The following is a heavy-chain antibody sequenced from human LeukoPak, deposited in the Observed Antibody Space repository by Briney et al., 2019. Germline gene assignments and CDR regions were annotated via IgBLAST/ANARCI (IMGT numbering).Heavy chain of an antibody. V-gene: IGHV4-34*01. J-gene: IGHJ6*03. Sequence: SETLSLTCAVYGGSFSGYYWSWIRQPPGKGLEWIGEINHSGSTNYNPSLKSRVTISVDTSKNQFSLKLSSVTAADTAAYYCARGDDYSNYQYYYYMDVWGKGTTVTVSS. CDR3: ARGDDYSNYQYYYYMDV. CDR2: INHSGST. CDR1: GGSFSGYY. D-gene: IGHD4-11*01.